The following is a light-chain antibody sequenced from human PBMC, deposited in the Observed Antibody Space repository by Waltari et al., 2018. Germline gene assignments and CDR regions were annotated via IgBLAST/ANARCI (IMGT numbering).Light chain of an antibody. CDR2: EVS. CDR3: CSYARYTSLV. V-gene: IGLV2-23*02. Sequence: QSALTQPASVSGSPGQSITISCTGTISDVGNYNLVSWYQHHPGKAPKLILYEVSERPSWVSNRFSGSKSGNTASLTISVLQAEDEADYYCCSYARYTSLVFGGGTRLTVL. J-gene: IGLJ3*02. CDR1: ISDVGNYNL.